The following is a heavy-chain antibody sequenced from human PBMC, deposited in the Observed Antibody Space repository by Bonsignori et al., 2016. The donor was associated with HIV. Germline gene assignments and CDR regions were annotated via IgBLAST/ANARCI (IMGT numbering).Heavy chain of an antibody. V-gene: IGHV3-30*18. J-gene: IGHJ4*02. CDR2: ISYDGSNK. Sequence: VRQAPGKGLEWVAVISYDGSNKYYADSVKGRFTISRDNSKNTLYLQMNSLRAEDTAVYYCAKDSSGWYNYWGQGTLVTVSS. D-gene: IGHD6-19*01. CDR3: AKDSSGWYNY.